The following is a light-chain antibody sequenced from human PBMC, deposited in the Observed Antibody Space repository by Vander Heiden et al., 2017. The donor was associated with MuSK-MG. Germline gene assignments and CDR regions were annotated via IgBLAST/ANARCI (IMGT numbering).Light chain of an antibody. Sequence: EIVLTQSAATLSLSTGERATLSCRASQSVSSYLAWYQQKPGQAPRLLIYDASNRATGIPARFSGSGSGTDFTLTISSLEPEDFAVYYCQQRSNWPPLFGQGTRLEIK. V-gene: IGKV3-11*01. CDR3: QQRSNWPPL. J-gene: IGKJ5*01. CDR2: DAS. CDR1: QSVSSY.